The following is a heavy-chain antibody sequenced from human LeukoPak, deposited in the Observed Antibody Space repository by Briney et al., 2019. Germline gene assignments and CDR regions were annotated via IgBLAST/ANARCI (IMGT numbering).Heavy chain of an antibody. D-gene: IGHD2-2*01. CDR3: ARHPGDRAMAPFYH. J-gene: IGHJ4*02. V-gene: IGHV5-51*01. Sequence: GEPLPSSALAPGYTLTSPSIGGAGQLHGKGLEWMGIIYPDDSDTRYRPSFQGPVTISADQSISTAYLQWRSLRPSRPAMFYSARHPGDRAMAPFYHWGQGSLVTVSS. CDR1: GYTLTSPS. CDR2: IYPDDSDT.